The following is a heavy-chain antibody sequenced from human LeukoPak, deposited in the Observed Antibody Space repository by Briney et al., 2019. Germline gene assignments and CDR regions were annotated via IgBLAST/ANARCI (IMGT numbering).Heavy chain of an antibody. CDR3: AKGLPLTSPVGAEN. D-gene: IGHD1-26*01. V-gene: IGHV3-11*01. CDR1: GFTFSDYY. Sequence: GGSLRLSCAASGFTFSDYYMSWIRQAPGKGLEWVSYISSSGSTIYYADSVKGRFTISRDNAKNSLYLQMNSLRAEDTAVYYCAKGLPLTSPVGAENWGQGTLVTVSS. CDR2: ISSSGSTI. J-gene: IGHJ4*02.